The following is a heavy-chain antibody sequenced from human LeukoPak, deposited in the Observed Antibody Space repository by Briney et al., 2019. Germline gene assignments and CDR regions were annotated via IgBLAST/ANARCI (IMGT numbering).Heavy chain of an antibody. Sequence: SETLSLTCTVSSGSISTSNYYWGWVRQPPGKALEWIGNIFYSGSTYYSPSLKSRVTISLDTSRNQFSLKLNSVTAADTAVYYCANDLGWIQLNLGRGQGTLVTVSS. CDR2: IFYSGST. CDR1: SGSISTSNYY. J-gene: IGHJ4*02. V-gene: IGHV4-39*07. CDR3: ANDLGWIQLNLG. D-gene: IGHD5-18*01.